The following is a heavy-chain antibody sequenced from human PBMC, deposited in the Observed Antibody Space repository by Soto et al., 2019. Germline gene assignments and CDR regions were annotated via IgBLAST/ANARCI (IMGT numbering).Heavy chain of an antibody. D-gene: IGHD3-3*01. CDR1: GGSISSYY. V-gene: IGHV4-59*01. Sequence: SETLSLTCTVSGGSISSYYWSWIRQPPGKGLEWIGYIYYSGSTNYNPSLKSRVTISVDTSKNQFSLKLSSVTAADTAVYYCARALRSGYDFWSGYDYYFDYWGQGTLVTVSS. CDR2: IYYSGST. J-gene: IGHJ4*02. CDR3: ARALRSGYDFWSGYDYYFDY.